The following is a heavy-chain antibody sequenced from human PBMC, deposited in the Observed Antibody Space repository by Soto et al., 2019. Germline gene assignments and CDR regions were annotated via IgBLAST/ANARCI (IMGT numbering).Heavy chain of an antibody. D-gene: IGHD2-2*01. CDR3: ARGRYCSSTSCRYYYYYGMDV. CDR2: MNPNSGNT. CDR1: GYTFTRYD. J-gene: IGHJ6*02. Sequence: ASVKVSCKASGYTFTRYDINWVRQATGQGLEWMGWMNPNSGNTGYAQKFQGRVTMTRNTSISTAYMELSSLRSKDTTVYYCARGRYCSSTSCRYYYYYGMDVWGQGTTVTVSS. V-gene: IGHV1-8*01.